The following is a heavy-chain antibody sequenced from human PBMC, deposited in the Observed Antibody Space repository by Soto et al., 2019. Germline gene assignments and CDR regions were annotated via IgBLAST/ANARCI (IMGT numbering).Heavy chain of an antibody. J-gene: IGHJ4*02. CDR1: GFTFSGYA. Sequence: GGSLRLSCAASGFTFSGYAMHWVRQAPGKGLEWVAIISYDGSKMYYADSVKGRFTISRDNSKNTVYLQMNSLRAEDTAVYYCAKKRAAGGTDFFYYWGQGTLVTVSS. CDR2: ISYDGSKM. CDR3: AKKRAAGGTDFFYY. V-gene: IGHV3-30-3*02. D-gene: IGHD6-13*01.